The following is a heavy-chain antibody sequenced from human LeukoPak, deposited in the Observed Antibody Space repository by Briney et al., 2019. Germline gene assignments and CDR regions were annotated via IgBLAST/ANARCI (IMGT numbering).Heavy chain of an antibody. CDR3: ARSPESGRNDY. J-gene: IGHJ4*02. Sequence: PSETLSLTCTVSGGSISNYYWSWIRQPPGKGLEWIGYIYYSGSTNYNPSLKSRVTISVDTSNNQFSLRLSSVTAADTAMYYCARSPESGRNDYWGQGTLVTVSS. CDR2: IYYSGST. CDR1: GGSISNYY. V-gene: IGHV4-59*01. D-gene: IGHD1-14*01.